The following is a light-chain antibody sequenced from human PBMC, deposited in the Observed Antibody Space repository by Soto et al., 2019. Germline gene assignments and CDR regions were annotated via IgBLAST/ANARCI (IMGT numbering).Light chain of an antibody. V-gene: IGKV1-16*01. CDR3: QQYNSYPIT. J-gene: IGKJ5*01. CDR2: AAS. CDR1: QGIFSY. Sequence: DIQMTQSPSSLSASVGDRATITCRASQGIFSYLAWYQQPQGKAPKLXIYAASTLQSGVPSRFSGSGAGTECTRTISSLQPDDVETYDCQQYNSYPITFGQGTRLEIK.